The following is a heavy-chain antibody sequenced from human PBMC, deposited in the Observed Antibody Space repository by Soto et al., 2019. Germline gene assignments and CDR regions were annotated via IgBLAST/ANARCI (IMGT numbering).Heavy chain of an antibody. CDR3: ASRTSGYYNHDAFDI. CDR1: GGSISSYY. CDR2: IYTSGST. Sequence: QVQLQESGPGLVKPSETLSLTCTVSGGSISSYYWSWIRQPAGKGLEWIGRIYTSGSTNYNPSLKSRFTMSVDTSTNQFSLKLSSVTAADTAVYYCASRTSGYYNHDAFDIWGQGTMVTVSS. J-gene: IGHJ3*02. V-gene: IGHV4-4*07. D-gene: IGHD3-3*01.